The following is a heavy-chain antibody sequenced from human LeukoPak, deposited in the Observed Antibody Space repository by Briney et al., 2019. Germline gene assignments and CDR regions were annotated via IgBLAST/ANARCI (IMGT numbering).Heavy chain of an antibody. Sequence: ASVKVSCKASGYTFTSYAMHWVRQAPGQRLEWMGWINAGSGNTKYSQKFQGRVTITRDTSASTAYMELSSLRSEDTAVYYCARVRYGMDVWGQGTTVTVSS. J-gene: IGHJ6*02. CDR2: INAGSGNT. CDR3: ARVRYGMDV. CDR1: GYTFTSYA. V-gene: IGHV1-3*01.